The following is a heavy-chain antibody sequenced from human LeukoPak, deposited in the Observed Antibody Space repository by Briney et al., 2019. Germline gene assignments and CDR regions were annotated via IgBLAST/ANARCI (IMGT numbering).Heavy chain of an antibody. CDR3: ARADVDTAMIPWFDP. Sequence: SETLSLTCAVYGGSFSGYYWSWIRQPPGKGLEWIGEINHSGSTNYNPSLKSRVTISVDTSKNQFSLRLSSVTAADTAVYYCARADVDTAMIPWFDPWGQGTLVTVSS. CDR2: INHSGST. V-gene: IGHV4-34*01. J-gene: IGHJ5*02. D-gene: IGHD5-18*01. CDR1: GGSFSGYY.